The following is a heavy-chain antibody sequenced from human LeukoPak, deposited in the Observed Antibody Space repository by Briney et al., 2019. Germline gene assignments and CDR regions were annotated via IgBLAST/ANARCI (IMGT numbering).Heavy chain of an antibody. D-gene: IGHD4-17*01. V-gene: IGHV1-18*01. J-gene: IGHJ4*02. CDR3: ARVMTTVTTSPLGY. CDR2: ISAYNGNT. Sequence: EASVKVSCKASGYTFTSYDINWVRQAPGQGLEWMGWISAYNGNTNYAQKLQGRVTMTTDTSTSTAYMELRSLRSDDTAVYYCARVMTTVTTSPLGYWGQGTLVTVSS. CDR1: GYTFTSYD.